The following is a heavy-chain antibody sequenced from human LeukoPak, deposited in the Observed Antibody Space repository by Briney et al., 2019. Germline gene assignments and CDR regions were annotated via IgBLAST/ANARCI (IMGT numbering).Heavy chain of an antibody. Sequence: GGSLRLSCAASGFTFSSYGMHWVRQAPGKGLEWVAVISYDGSNKYYADSVKGRFTISRDNSKNTLYLQMNSLRAEDTAVYYCARERMAYFDYWGQGTLVTVSS. CDR1: GFTFSSYG. D-gene: IGHD5-24*01. J-gene: IGHJ4*02. CDR3: ARERMAYFDY. V-gene: IGHV3-30*03. CDR2: ISYDGSNK.